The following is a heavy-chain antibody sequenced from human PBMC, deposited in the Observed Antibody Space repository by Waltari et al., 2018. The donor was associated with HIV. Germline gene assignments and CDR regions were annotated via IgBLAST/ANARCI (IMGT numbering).Heavy chain of an antibody. V-gene: IGHV3-33*01. Sequence: QVQLVESGGGVVQPGRSLRLSCAAHGFTFSKFAMPWVRQAPGKGLEWVAVIWYDGDNKYYADSVKGRFTISRDNSKNTLYLQMNSLRVEDTAVYYCARGGYYYDISGYYHYWGQGTLVTVSS. D-gene: IGHD3-22*01. J-gene: IGHJ4*02. CDR1: GFTFSKFA. CDR3: ARGGYYYDISGYYHY. CDR2: IWYDGDNK.